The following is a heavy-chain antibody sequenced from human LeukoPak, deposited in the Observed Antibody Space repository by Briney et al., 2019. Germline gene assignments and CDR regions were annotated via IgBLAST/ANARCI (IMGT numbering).Heavy chain of an antibody. J-gene: IGHJ4*02. Sequence: GGSLRLSCAASGFTFSSYAMHWVRQAPGKGLEWVAVISYDGSNKYYADSVKGRFTISRDNSKNTLYLQMNSLRAEDTAVYYCARDRDSSGWSYEDYWGQGTLVTVSS. CDR1: GFTFSSYA. CDR2: ISYDGSNK. D-gene: IGHD6-19*01. V-gene: IGHV3-30*04. CDR3: ARDRDSSGWSYEDY.